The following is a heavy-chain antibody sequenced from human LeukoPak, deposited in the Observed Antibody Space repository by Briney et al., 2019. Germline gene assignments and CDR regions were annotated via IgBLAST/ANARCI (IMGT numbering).Heavy chain of an antibody. J-gene: IGHJ4*02. CDR3: ARSAPYYYDSSGYYDGYFDY. Sequence: SQTLSLTCAISGDSVSSNSDAWNWIRQSPSRGLEWLGRTYYRSKWYNDYAVSVKSRITINPDTSTTHSSLQLNSVTPEDTAVYYCARSAPYYYDSSGYYDGYFDYWGQGTLVTVSS. CDR2: TYYRSKWYN. D-gene: IGHD3-22*01. V-gene: IGHV6-1*01. CDR1: GDSVSSNSDA.